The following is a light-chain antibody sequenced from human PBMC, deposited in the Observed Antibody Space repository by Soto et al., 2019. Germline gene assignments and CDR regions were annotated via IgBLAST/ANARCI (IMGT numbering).Light chain of an antibody. CDR2: NAA. Sequence: DIQMTQSPSTLSASVGDRVTITCRASQNINIWLAWYQQKPGKAPTLLIYNAAYLESGVPSRFSGSGSGTEFTLTISSLQPDDVAIYYCQQYNGDSRGFGQGTKVELK. CDR1: QNINIW. CDR3: QQYNGDSRG. V-gene: IGKV1-5*01. J-gene: IGKJ1*01.